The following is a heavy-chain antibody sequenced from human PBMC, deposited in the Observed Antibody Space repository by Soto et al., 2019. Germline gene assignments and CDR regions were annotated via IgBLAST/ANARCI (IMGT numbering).Heavy chain of an antibody. Sequence: PGGSLRLSCAASGFTFSSYWMSWVRQAPGKGLEWVANIKQDGSEKYYVDSVKGRFTISRDNAKNSLYLQMNSLRAEDTAVYYCARLDGSSWYRYYYYYGMDVWGQGTTVTSP. CDR2: IKQDGSEK. CDR3: ARLDGSSWYRYYYYYGMDV. D-gene: IGHD6-13*01. V-gene: IGHV3-7*01. CDR1: GFTFSSYW. J-gene: IGHJ6*02.